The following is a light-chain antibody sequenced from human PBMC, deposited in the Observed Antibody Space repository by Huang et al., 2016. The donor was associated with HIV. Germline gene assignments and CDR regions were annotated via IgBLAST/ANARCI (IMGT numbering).Light chain of an antibody. V-gene: IGKV3-15*01. CDR1: QSVNSN. CDR3: QQYNDWPPWT. Sequence: EIVMTQSPATLSVSPGERATLSCRASQSVNSNLAWYQQKPGQAPRLLIYGASTRATGIPARFSGSGSVTEFTLTISSLQSEDCAVYYCQQYNDWPPWTFGQGTKVEIK. J-gene: IGKJ1*01. CDR2: GAS.